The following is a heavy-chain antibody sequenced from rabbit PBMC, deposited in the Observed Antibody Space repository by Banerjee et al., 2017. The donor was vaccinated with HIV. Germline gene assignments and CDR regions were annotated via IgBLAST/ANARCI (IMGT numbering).Heavy chain of an antibody. CDR3: ASAYDAGSSYYSFLFYFNL. Sequence: QSLEESGGDLVKPGASLTLTCTASGFSFSSSYYMCWVRQAPGKGLEWIACIYVGSSGNTYYASWAKGRFTISKTSSTTVTLQMTSLTAADTATYFCASAYDAGSSYYSFLFYFNLWGPGTLVTVS. CDR2: IYVGSSGNT. D-gene: IGHD8-1*01. J-gene: IGHJ4*01. V-gene: IGHV1S40*01. CDR1: GFSFSSSYY.